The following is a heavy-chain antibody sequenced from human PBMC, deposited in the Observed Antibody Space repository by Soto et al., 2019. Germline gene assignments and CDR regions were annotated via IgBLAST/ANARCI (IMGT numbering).Heavy chain of an antibody. CDR2: ISGSGGST. CDR1: GYTFSSYA. CDR3: AKVPRKIGYCSSTSCYAVDY. Sequence: GGSLRLSCAASGYTFSSYAMSWVRQAPGKGLEWVSAISGSGGSTYYADSVKGRFTISRDNSKNTLYLQMNSLRAEDTAVYYCAKVPRKIGYCSSTSCYAVDYWGQGTLVTVSS. V-gene: IGHV3-23*01. D-gene: IGHD2-2*01. J-gene: IGHJ4*02.